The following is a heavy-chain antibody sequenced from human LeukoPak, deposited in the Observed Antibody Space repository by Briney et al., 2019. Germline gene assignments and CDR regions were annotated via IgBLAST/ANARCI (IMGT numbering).Heavy chain of an antibody. CDR1: GYTFNDYY. CDR2: IDPNSGDT. CDR3: ARDLTAGHNWFDP. V-gene: IGHV1-2*02. J-gene: IGHJ5*02. D-gene: IGHD2-21*02. Sequence: ASVKVSCKASGYTFNDYYIHWLRQAPGQGPEWMGWIDPNSGDTNYAQKFQGRVTMTRDTSISTAYMELSRLRSDDTAVYYCARDLTAGHNWFDPWGQGTLVTVSS.